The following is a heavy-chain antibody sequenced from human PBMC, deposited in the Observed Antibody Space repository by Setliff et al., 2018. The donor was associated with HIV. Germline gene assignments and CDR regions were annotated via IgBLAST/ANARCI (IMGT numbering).Heavy chain of an antibody. D-gene: IGHD6-13*01. CDR1: GGSMNIHY. V-gene: IGHV4-59*11. J-gene: IGHJ6*02. CDR2: IYYSGST. Sequence: SETLSLTCTVSGGSMNIHYWSWIRQPPGKGLEWIGSIYYSGSTNYNPSLKSRVTISVDTSKNQFSLKLSSVTAADTAVYYCTRAEQQLPYYYYYYGMDVWGQGTTVTVSS. CDR3: TRAEQQLPYYYYYYGMDV.